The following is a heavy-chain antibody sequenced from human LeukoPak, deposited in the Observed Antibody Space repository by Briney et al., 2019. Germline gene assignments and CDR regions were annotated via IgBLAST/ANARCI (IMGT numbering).Heavy chain of an antibody. D-gene: IGHD6-19*01. V-gene: IGHV1-69*05. CDR2: IIPIFGTA. J-gene: IGHJ4*02. CDR3: VREEYRYSSGWYFHFDY. Sequence: ASVKVSCKASGGTFSSYAISWVRQAPGQGLEWMGRIIPIFGTANYAQKFQGRVTITTDESTSTAYMELSSLRSEDTAVYYCVREEYRYSSGWYFHFDYWGQGTLVTVSS. CDR1: GGTFSSYA.